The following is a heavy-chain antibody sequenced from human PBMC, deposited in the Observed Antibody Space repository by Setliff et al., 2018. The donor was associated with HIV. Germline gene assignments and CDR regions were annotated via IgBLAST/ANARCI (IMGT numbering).Heavy chain of an antibody. Sequence: SETLSLTCPVSGGSTSSYYWSWIRQPAGKGLEWIGRIYTSGTTNYKPSLNSRVTISVDTSNNHFSLRLNSVTAADTAIYYCARQGAVTGHSFDYWGQGALVTVSS. V-gene: IGHV4-4*07. CDR1: GGSTSSYY. CDR2: IYTSGTT. CDR3: ARQGAVTGHSFDY. D-gene: IGHD6-19*01. J-gene: IGHJ4*02.